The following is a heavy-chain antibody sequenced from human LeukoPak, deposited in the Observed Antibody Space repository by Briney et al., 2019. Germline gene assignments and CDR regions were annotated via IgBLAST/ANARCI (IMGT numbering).Heavy chain of an antibody. CDR2: ISGSGGST. CDR1: GFTFSSYG. D-gene: IGHD2-15*01. CDR3: AKDPSACSGGSCYPYYFDY. V-gene: IGHV3-23*01. J-gene: IGHJ4*02. Sequence: GGSLRLSCAASGFTFSSYGMSWVRQAPGKGLEWVSAISGSGGSTYYADSVKGRFTISRDNSKNTLYLQMNSLRAEDTAVYYCAKDPSACSGGSCYPYYFDYWGQGTLVTVSS.